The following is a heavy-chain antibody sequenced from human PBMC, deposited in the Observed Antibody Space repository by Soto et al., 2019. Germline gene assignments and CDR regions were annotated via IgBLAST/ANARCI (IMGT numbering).Heavy chain of an antibody. Sequence: GGSLRLSCAASGFTFSSYAMSWVRQAPGKGLEWVSAISGSGGSTYYADSVKGRFTISRDNSKNTLYLQMNSLRAEDTAVYYCAKRTSPTGFNYYYYGMDVWGQGTTVTVSS. CDR1: GFTFSSYA. V-gene: IGHV3-23*01. D-gene: IGHD1-1*01. CDR2: ISGSGGST. CDR3: AKRTSPTGFNYYYYGMDV. J-gene: IGHJ6*02.